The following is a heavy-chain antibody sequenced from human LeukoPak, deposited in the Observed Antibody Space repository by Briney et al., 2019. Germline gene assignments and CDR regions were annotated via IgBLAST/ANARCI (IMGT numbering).Heavy chain of an antibody. J-gene: IGHJ6*02. CDR3: ARDLYSSSRPYYYGMDA. CDR2: ISSSGSTI. D-gene: IGHD6-13*01. CDR1: GFTFSDYY. V-gene: IGHV3-11*01. Sequence: PGGSLRLTCAASGFTFSDYYMSWIRQAPGKGLEWVSYISSSGSTIYYADSVKGRFTISRDNAKNSLYLQMNSLRAEDTAVYYCARDLYSSSRPYYYGMDAWGQGTTVTVSS.